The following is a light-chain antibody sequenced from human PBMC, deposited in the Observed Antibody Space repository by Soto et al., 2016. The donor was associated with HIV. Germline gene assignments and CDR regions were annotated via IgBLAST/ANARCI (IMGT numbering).Light chain of an antibody. J-gene: IGLJ2*01. CDR2: QDR. Sequence: SYELTQPPSVSVSPGQTASITCSGDKLRNKYVSWYQQKPGQSPVLVIYQDRKRPSGIPERFSGSNSENTATLTISGTQAMDEADYYCQAWDSSTSFGGGAKLTVL. V-gene: IGLV3-1*01. CDR3: QAWDSSTS. CDR1: KLRNKY.